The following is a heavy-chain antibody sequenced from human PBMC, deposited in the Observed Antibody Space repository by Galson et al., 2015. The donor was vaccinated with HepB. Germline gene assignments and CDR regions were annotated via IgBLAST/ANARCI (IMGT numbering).Heavy chain of an antibody. CDR2: IKSKTDGGTT. J-gene: IGHJ3*02. CDR1: GFTFSNAW. Sequence: SLRLSCAASGFTFSNAWMSWVRQAPGKGLEWVGRIKSKTDGGTTDYAAPVKGRFTISRDDSKNTLYLQMNSLKTEDTAVYYCTTVLPSYLAAAGYGRGAFDIWGQGTMVTVSS. CDR3: TTVLPSYLAAAGYGRGAFDI. D-gene: IGHD6-13*01. V-gene: IGHV3-15*01.